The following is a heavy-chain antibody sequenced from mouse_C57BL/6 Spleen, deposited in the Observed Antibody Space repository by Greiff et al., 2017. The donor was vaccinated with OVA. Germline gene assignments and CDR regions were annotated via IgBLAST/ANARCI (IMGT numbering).Heavy chain of an antibody. CDR2: IYPGSGST. V-gene: IGHV1-55*01. Sequence: QVQLQQPGAELVKPGASVKMSCKASGYTFTSYWITWVKQRPGQGLEWIGDIYPGSGSTNYNEKFKSKATLTVDTSSSTAYMQLSSLTSEDSAVYYCARGGYYYGSSYLAWFAYWGQGTLVTVSA. J-gene: IGHJ3*01. CDR1: GYTFTSYW. D-gene: IGHD1-1*01. CDR3: ARGGYYYGSSYLAWFAY.